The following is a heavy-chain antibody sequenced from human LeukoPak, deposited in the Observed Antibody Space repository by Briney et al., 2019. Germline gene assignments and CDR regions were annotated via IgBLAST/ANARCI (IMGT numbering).Heavy chain of an antibody. J-gene: IGHJ4*02. V-gene: IGHV3-74*03. D-gene: IGHD2-15*01. CDR2: VSDDGSTT. CDR3: AKADRYCSGGSCSIFDY. Sequence: GGSLRLSCAASGYTFSSFWMHWVRQAPGKGLVWVSRVSDDGSTTTYADSVKGRFTISRDNAKNTLYLQMNSLRAEDTAVYYCAKADRYCSGGSCSIFDYWGQGTLVTVSS. CDR1: GYTFSSFW.